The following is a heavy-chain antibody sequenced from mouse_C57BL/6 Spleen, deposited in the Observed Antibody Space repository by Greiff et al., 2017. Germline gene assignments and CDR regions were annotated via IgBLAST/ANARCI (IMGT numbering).Heavy chain of an antibody. J-gene: IGHJ2*01. CDR1: GYAFSSSW. CDR3: ARGDLVTTVVATYYFDY. Sequence: QVQLKESGPELVKPGASVKISCKASGYAFSSSWMNWVKQRPGKGLEWIGRIYPGDGDTNYNGKFKGKATLTADKSSSTAYMQLSSLTSEDSAVYFCARGDLVTTVVATYYFDYWGQGTTLTVSS. CDR2: IYPGDGDT. D-gene: IGHD1-1*01. V-gene: IGHV1-82*01.